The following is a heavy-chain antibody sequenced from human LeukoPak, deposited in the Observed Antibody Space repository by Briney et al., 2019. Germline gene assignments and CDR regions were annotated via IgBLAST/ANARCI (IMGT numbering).Heavy chain of an antibody. V-gene: IGHV1-3*03. D-gene: IGHD3-3*01. CDR1: GYTFTSYG. CDR3: ARGVSDFWSGYYTVQYNWFDP. J-gene: IGHJ5*02. CDR2: INAGNGNT. Sequence: ASVKVSCKASGYTFTSYGISWVRQAPGQRLEWMGWINAGNGNTKYSQEFQGRVTITRDTSASTAYMELSSLRSEDMAVYYCARGVSDFWSGYYTVQYNWFDPWGQGTLVTVSS.